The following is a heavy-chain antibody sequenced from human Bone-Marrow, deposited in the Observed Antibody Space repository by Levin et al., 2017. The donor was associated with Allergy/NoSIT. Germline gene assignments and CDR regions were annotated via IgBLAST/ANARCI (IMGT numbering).Heavy chain of an antibody. CDR1: GFTFSSYG. D-gene: IGHD2-15*01. J-gene: IGHJ2*01. CDR2: ISSSGGNT. CDR3: AKKGIVAAVAATPRNWFFDL. V-gene: IGHV3-23*01. Sequence: GGSLRLSCAASGFTFSSYGLSWVRQAPGKGLEWVSGISSSGGNTYYADSVKGRFTISRDNSKNTLFLQINTLRAEDTAVYYCAKKGIVAAVAATPRNWFFDLWGRGTLVTVSS.